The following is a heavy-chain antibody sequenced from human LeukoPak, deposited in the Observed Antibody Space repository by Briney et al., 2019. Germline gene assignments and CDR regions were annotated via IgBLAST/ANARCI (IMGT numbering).Heavy chain of an antibody. CDR3: ARDLSGDKVIAIDWFDP. Sequence: GGSLRLSCVASGFTFSSYSMNWVRQAPGKGLEWVSYISSSSSTIYYADSVKGRFTISRDNAKNSLYLQMNSLRAEDTAVYYCARDLSGDKVIAIDWFDPWGQGTLVTVSS. V-gene: IGHV3-48*01. D-gene: IGHD3-16*02. CDR2: ISSSSSTI. J-gene: IGHJ5*02. CDR1: GFTFSSYS.